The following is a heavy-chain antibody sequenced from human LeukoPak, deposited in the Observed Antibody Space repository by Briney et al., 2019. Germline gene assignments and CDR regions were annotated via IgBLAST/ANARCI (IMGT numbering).Heavy chain of an antibody. V-gene: IGHV1-46*01. D-gene: IGHD3-3*01. CDR3: ARARYETRIWPKSRYDYYHYMDV. CDR2: INPSGGST. Sequence: ASVKVSCKASGYTFTSYYMHWVRQAPGQGLEWMGIINPSGGSTSYAQKFQGRVTMTRDTSTSTVYMELSSLRSEDTAVYYCARARYETRIWPKSRYDYYHYMDVWGKGTTVTVSS. J-gene: IGHJ6*03. CDR1: GYTFTSYY.